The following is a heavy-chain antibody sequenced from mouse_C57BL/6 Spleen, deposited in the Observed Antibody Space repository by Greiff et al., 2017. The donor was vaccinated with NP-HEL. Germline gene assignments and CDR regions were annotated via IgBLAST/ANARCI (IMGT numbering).Heavy chain of an antibody. Sequence: QVQLQQSGAELVKPGASVKLSCKASGYTFTSYWMHWVKQRPGQGLEWIGMIHPNSGSTNYNEKFKSKATLTVDKSASTAYMQLSSLTSEDSAVYYGARGSTMITRYFDYWGQGTTLTVSS. D-gene: IGHD2-4*01. CDR1: GYTFTSYW. CDR3: ARGSTMITRYFDY. V-gene: IGHV1-64*01. CDR2: IHPNSGST. J-gene: IGHJ2*01.